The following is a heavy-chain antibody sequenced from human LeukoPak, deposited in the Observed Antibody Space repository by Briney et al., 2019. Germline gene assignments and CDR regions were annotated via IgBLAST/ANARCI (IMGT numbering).Heavy chain of an antibody. V-gene: IGHV3-21*01. CDR3: VRDPYSSSWYVDYYYYYYGMDV. Sequence: GGSLRLSCAASGFTFSSYAMSWVRQAPGKGLEWVSSISSSSSYIYYADSVKGRFTISRDNAKNSLYLQMNSLRAEDTAVYYCVRDPYSSSWYVDYYYYYYGMDVWGQGTTVTVSS. CDR2: ISSSSSYI. J-gene: IGHJ6*02. CDR1: GFTFSSYA. D-gene: IGHD6-13*01.